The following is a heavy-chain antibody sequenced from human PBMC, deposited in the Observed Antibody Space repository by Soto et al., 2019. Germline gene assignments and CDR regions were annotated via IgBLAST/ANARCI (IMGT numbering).Heavy chain of an antibody. CDR1: GGTFSSYT. CDR3: AGLGGYSSSWEIDY. J-gene: IGHJ4*02. Sequence: QVQLVQSGAEVKKPGSSVKVSCKASGGTFSSYTISWVRQAPGQGLEWMGRIIPILGIANYAQKFQGRVTITADKSTSKASMELSRLRSEDTAVYYCAGLGGYSSSWEIDYWGQGALVTVSS. D-gene: IGHD6-13*01. V-gene: IGHV1-69*02. CDR2: IIPILGIA.